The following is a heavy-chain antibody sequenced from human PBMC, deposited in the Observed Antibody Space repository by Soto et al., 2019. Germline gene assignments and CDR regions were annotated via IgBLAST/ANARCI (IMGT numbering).Heavy chain of an antibody. V-gene: IGHV3-7*03. J-gene: IGHJ4*02. CDR1: GFTFSRFW. D-gene: IGHD4-17*01. CDR3: ARVRYGGYSYYFDY. Sequence: GGSVRLSCAVSGFTFSRFWMGWVRQAPGRGLEWVANIQQDGSEKYYVDSVKGRFTMSKDNVKNSLYLQMNSLGAEDTAVYYCARVRYGGYSYYFDYWGQGALVTVSS. CDR2: IQQDGSEK.